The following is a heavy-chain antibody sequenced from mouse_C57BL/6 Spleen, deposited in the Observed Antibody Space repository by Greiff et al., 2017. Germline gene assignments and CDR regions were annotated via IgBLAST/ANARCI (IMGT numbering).Heavy chain of an antibody. CDR2: IYPGSGST. CDR1: GYTFTSYW. J-gene: IGHJ3*01. Sequence: QVQLQQPGAELVKPGASVKMSCKASGYTFTSYWITWVKQRPGQGLEWIGDIYPGSGSTNYNEKFKSKATLTVDTSSSTAYMQLSSLTSEDSAVYYCAKEDSSGYGVAWFAYWGQGTLVTVSA. CDR3: AKEDSSGYGVAWFAY. D-gene: IGHD3-2*02. V-gene: IGHV1-55*01.